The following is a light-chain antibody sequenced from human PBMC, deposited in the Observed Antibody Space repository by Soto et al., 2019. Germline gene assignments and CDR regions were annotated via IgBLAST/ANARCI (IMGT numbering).Light chain of an antibody. V-gene: IGKV3-11*01. J-gene: IGKJ1*01. CDR2: DAS. Sequence: EIVLTQSPGTLSLSPGERATLSCRASQSVSSYLAWYQQKPGQAPRLLIYDASTWATGISARFSGSGSGTDFTLTISSLEPEDFAMYYCQQRSNWPVTFGQGTKVEVK. CDR1: QSVSSY. CDR3: QQRSNWPVT.